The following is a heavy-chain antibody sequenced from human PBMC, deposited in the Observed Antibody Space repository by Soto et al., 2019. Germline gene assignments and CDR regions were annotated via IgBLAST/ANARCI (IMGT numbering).Heavy chain of an antibody. CDR1: GGSFSGYY. CDR3: ATGSGSYRNWFDP. V-gene: IGHV4-34*01. D-gene: IGHD1-26*01. Sequence: PSETLSLTCAVYGGSFSGYYWSWIRQPPGKGLEWIGEINHSGSTNYNPSLKSRVTISVDTSKNQFSLKLSSVIAADTAVYYCATGSGSYRNWFDPWGQGTLVTVS. J-gene: IGHJ5*02. CDR2: INHSGST.